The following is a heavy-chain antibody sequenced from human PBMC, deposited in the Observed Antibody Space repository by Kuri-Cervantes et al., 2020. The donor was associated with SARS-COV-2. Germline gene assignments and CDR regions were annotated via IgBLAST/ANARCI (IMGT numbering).Heavy chain of an antibody. V-gene: IGHV1-46*01. J-gene: IGHJ4*02. CDR2: INPSGGST. CDR1: GYTFTSYY. Sequence: ASVKVSCKASGYTFTSYYMHWVRQAPGQGLEWMGIINPSGGSTSYAQKFQGRVTMTRDTSTSTAYMELRSLRSDDTAVYYCARDHPMPPLDYRFFDYWGQGTLVTVSS. CDR3: ARDHPMPPLDYRFFDY. D-gene: IGHD4-11*01.